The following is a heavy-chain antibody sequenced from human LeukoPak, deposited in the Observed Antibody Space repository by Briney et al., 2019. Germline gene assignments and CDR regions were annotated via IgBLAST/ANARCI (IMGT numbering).Heavy chain of an antibody. CDR2: IRSKADSYAT. Sequence: GGSLRLSCAASGFTFSVSTIHWVRQASGKGLEWVGRIRSKADSYATAYAASVKGRFTISRDDSKNTAYLQMDSLKTEDTAVYYCATSSSWYVLGAFDYWGQGTLVTVSS. D-gene: IGHD6-13*01. CDR3: ATSSSWYVLGAFDY. CDR1: GFTFSVST. V-gene: IGHV3-73*01. J-gene: IGHJ4*02.